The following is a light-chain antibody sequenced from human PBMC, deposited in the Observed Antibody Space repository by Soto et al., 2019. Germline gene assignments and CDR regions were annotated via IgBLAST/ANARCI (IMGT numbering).Light chain of an antibody. V-gene: IGLV2-14*01. CDR2: EVS. J-gene: IGLJ1*01. CDR1: SSDVGGYNY. Sequence: QSALTQPASVSGSPGQSITISCTGTSSDVGGYNYVSWFQQHPGKAPKLMIYEVSNRPSGVSNRFSGSRSGNTASLTISGLQSEDEAEYYCNSYTNNNTFVFGTETKVTVL. CDR3: NSYTNNNTFV.